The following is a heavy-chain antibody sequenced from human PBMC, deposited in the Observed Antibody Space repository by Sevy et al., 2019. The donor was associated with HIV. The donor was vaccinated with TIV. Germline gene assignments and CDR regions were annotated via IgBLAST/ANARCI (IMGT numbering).Heavy chain of an antibody. CDR3: AKSYDFFDY. Sequence: GGSLRLSCAASGFTFSRYAMSWVRQAPGKGLEWVSAIGGSGSSTHYADSVKGRFTISRDNSKNTLYLKMNSLRAEDTAIFYCAKSYDFFDYWGQGTLVTVSS. J-gene: IGHJ4*02. CDR1: GFTFSRYA. D-gene: IGHD3-16*01. CDR2: IGGSGSST. V-gene: IGHV3-23*01.